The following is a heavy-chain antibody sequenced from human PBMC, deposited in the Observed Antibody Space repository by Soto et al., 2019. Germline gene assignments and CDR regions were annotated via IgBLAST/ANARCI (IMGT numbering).Heavy chain of an antibody. Sequence: ASVKVSCKASGYTFTSFDINWVRQASGQGLEWMGWMNPNNGNTIYAQKLQGRVTMTTDTSTSTAYMELRSLRSDDTAVYYCARDYYNSPVGACGYWGQGTLVTVSS. CDR1: GYTFTSFD. D-gene: IGHD3-10*01. J-gene: IGHJ4*02. CDR3: ARDYYNSPVGACGY. V-gene: IGHV1-18*01. CDR2: MNPNNGNT.